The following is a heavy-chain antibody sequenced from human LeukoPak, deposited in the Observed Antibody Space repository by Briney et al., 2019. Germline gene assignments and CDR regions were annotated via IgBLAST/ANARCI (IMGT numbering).Heavy chain of an antibody. V-gene: IGHV3-74*01. D-gene: IGHD2-8*01. Sequence: GGSLRLSCAASGFSFSAHWMHWVRQAPGKGLVWVAQINGDATATDYAGSVKSRFTISRDNAKNTVHLQMSTLTAEDTAVYYCAKDKWWGASDHWGQGSLVTVSS. CDR3: AKDKWWGASDH. J-gene: IGHJ4*02. CDR2: INGDATAT. CDR1: GFSFSAHW.